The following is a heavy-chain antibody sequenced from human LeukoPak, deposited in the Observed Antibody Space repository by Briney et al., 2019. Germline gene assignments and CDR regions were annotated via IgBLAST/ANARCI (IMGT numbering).Heavy chain of an antibody. V-gene: IGHV3-74*03. CDR2: IRPEGTTT. CDR3: ARDLDWILFDY. J-gene: IGHJ4*02. D-gene: IGHD3-9*01. Sequence: GGSLRLSCAASGFTFRTYWMHWVRQAPEKGLVCGARIRPEGTTTAYADSVKGRFTISRDNAKNTLFLQKNSLSAEDTAVYYCARDLDWILFDYWGQGTLVTVSS. CDR1: GFTFRTYW.